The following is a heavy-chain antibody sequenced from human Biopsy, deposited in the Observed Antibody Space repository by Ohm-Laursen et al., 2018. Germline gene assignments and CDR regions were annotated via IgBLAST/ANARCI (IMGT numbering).Heavy chain of an antibody. CDR1: GGSFSGYY. CDR3: ARAVDYYDPYYYYGLDV. CDR2: INHRGST. J-gene: IGHJ6*02. Sequence: GTLSLICAVYGGSFSGYYWSWIRQPPGKGLEWIGEINHRGSTNYNPSLKSQVTISVDTSKNQFSLKLRSVTAADTAVYYCARAVDYYDPYYYYGLDVWGQGTTVTVSS. D-gene: IGHD3-16*01. V-gene: IGHV4-34*01.